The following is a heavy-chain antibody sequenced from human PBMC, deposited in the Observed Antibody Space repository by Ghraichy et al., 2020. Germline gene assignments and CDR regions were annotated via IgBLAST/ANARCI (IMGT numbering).Heavy chain of an antibody. CDR1: GGSISSGGYY. J-gene: IGHJ3*02. CDR2: IYYSGST. Sequence: SETLSLTCTVSGGSISSGGYYWSWIRQHPGKGLEWIGYIYYSGSTYYNPSLKSRVTISVDTSKNQFSLKLSSVTAADTAVYYCAGYGDWDAFDIWGQGTMVTVSS. D-gene: IGHD4-17*01. V-gene: IGHV4-31*03. CDR3: AGYGDWDAFDI.